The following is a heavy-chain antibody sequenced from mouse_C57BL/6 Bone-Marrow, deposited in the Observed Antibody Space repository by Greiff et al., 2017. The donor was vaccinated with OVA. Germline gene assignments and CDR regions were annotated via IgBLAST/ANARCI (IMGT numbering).Heavy chain of an antibody. Sequence: QVQLQQSGAELARPGASVTLSCKASGYTFTSYGISWVKQRTGQGLEWIGEIYPRSGNTYYNEKFKGKATLTADKSSSTAYMELRSLTSEDSAVYFCARWGNRYYGSSYNSFAYWGQGTLVTVSA. J-gene: IGHJ3*01. CDR1: GYTFTSYG. V-gene: IGHV1-81*01. CDR3: ARWGNRYYGSSYNSFAY. D-gene: IGHD1-1*01. CDR2: IYPRSGNT.